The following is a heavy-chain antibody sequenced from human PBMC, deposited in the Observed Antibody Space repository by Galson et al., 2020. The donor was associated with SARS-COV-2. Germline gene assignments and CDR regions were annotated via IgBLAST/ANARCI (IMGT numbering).Heavy chain of an antibody. CDR2: MNHRGVT. J-gene: IGHJ3*01. Sequence: SETLSLTCDVYGGSFSGYYWTWLRQPPGKGLEWIGEMNHRGVTNYNPSLKSRVSISLGPSRDQFSLKLTSVNAADTAMFFCARTTVESPSAFDVWGQGTMVTVSS. CDR3: ARTTVESPSAFDV. D-gene: IGHD4-17*01. CDR1: GGSFSGYY. V-gene: IGHV4-34*01.